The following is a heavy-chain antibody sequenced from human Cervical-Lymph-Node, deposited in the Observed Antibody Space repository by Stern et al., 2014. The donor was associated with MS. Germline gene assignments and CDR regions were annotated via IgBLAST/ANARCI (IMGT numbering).Heavy chain of an antibody. J-gene: IGHJ3*02. Sequence: VQMVESGGGLIQPGGSLRLSCAASGFTVSSNYMSWVRQAPGKGLEWVSLIYSAGSTYYRDSVKGRFTISRERSTDTMYLQMNSLRAEDTAVYYCARAIFGVVTPTMVPDAFENWGQGTRVTVSS. CDR1: GFTVSSNY. V-gene: IGHV3-53*01. CDR3: ARAIFGVVTPTMVPDAFEN. D-gene: IGHD3-3*01. CDR2: IYSAGST.